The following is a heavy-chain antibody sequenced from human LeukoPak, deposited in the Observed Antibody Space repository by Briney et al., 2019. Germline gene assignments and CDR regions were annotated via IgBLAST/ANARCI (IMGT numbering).Heavy chain of an antibody. CDR2: INPNSGGT. CDR3: ARGSIPGHRDAFDI. V-gene: IGHV1-2*02. CDR1: GYTFTGYS. J-gene: IGHJ3*02. Sequence: ASVKVSCKASGYTFTGYSLHWVRQAPGQGLGWMRWINPNSGGTNYAQKFQGRVTMTRDTSISTAYMELSRLRSDDTAVYYCARGSIPGHRDAFDIWGQGTMVTVSS.